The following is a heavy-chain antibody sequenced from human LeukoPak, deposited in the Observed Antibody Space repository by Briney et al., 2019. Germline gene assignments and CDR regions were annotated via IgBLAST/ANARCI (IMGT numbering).Heavy chain of an antibody. CDR2: IKQDGSEK. CDR3: ASYSSGYYYQDY. Sequence: GGSLRLSCAASKLTFSHYWMSWVRQAPGKGLEWVANIKQDGSEKYYVDSVKGRFTISRDNAKNSLYLQMNSLRAEDTAVYYCASYSSGYYYQDYWGQGTLVTVSS. CDR1: KLTFSHYW. D-gene: IGHD3-22*01. J-gene: IGHJ4*02. V-gene: IGHV3-7*01.